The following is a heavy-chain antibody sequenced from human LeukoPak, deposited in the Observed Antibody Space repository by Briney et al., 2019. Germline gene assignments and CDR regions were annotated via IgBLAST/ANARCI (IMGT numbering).Heavy chain of an antibody. D-gene: IGHD2-2*01. Sequence: PAQTLSLTCTVSGGSISSGGYYWSWLRPPPGKGRESTGSIYYSGRTYYNSSLKRCVTISVDTSKIQFSLKLSSVTAADTAVYYCARVTPSYCSSTSCLPAYFQHWGQGTLVTVSS. CDR1: GGSISSGGYY. CDR2: IYYSGRT. CDR3: ARVTPSYCSSTSCLPAYFQH. V-gene: IGHV4-30-4*08. J-gene: IGHJ1*01.